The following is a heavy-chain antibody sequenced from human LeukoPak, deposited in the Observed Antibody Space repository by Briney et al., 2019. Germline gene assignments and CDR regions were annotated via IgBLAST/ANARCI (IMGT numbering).Heavy chain of an antibody. J-gene: IGHJ4*02. D-gene: IGHD3-3*01. V-gene: IGHV3-23*01. CDR3: TKGLQTTVFGVDTLVDY. CDR1: GFSFSTYA. Sequence: GGSLRLSCAASGFSFSTYAMTWVRQAPGEGLEWVSTISGRGGNKYYADSVKGRFTISRDNSKNTLYLEMNSLRAEDTAVYYCTKGLQTTVFGVDTLVDYWGQGALVTASS. CDR2: ISGRGGNK.